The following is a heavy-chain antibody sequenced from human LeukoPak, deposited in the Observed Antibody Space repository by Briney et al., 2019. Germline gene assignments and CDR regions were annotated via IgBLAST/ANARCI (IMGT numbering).Heavy chain of an antibody. Sequence: GGSLRLSCAASGFTFSSYAMSWVRQAPGKGLEWVSAISGSGDSTYYADSVKGRFTISRDNSKNTLYLQMNSLRAEDTAVYYCAKDPDYYGSGSYSGDYWGQGTLVTVSS. CDR2: ISGSGDST. CDR3: AKDPDYYGSGSYSGDY. V-gene: IGHV3-23*01. CDR1: GFTFSSYA. D-gene: IGHD3-10*01. J-gene: IGHJ4*02.